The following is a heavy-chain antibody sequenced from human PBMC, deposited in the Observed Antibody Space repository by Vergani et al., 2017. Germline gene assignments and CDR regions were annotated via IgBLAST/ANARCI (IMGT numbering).Heavy chain of an antibody. CDR2: INPNSGGT. J-gene: IGHJ3*02. CDR3: ARGGVLIVGVVIKEASAHDAFDI. CDR1: GVTFSSYA. Sequence: QVQLVQSGAEVKKPGSSVKVSCKASGVTFSSYAISWVRQAPGPGLEWMGWINPNSGGTNYAQKFQGRVTMTRDTSISTAYMELSRLRSDDTAVYYCARGGVLIVGVVIKEASAHDAFDIWGQGTMVTVSS. D-gene: IGHD3-3*01. V-gene: IGHV1-2*02.